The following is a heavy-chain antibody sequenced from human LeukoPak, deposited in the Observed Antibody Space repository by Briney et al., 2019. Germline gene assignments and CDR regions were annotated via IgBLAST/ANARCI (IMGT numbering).Heavy chain of an antibody. J-gene: IGHJ5*02. CDR3: ARDLVYYSSGGTVDP. CDR1: GFTFSRYR. Sequence: GGSLRLSCVASGFTFSRYRMNWVRQAPGKGLEWVSYISSSSSTIYYADSVKGRFTVSRDNDKNSLYLQMNSLRDEDTAVYYCARDLVYYSSGGTVDPWGQGTLVTVSS. CDR2: ISSSSSTI. V-gene: IGHV3-48*02. D-gene: IGHD3-10*01.